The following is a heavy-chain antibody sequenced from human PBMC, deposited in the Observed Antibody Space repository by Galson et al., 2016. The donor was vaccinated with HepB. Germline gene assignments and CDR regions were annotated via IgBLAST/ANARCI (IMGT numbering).Heavy chain of an antibody. Sequence: SLRLSCAASGFTFTSYWIHWVRQVPGEGLEWVSRINRDGSSTHYADSVKGRFTISRDNAKNTVYLQMNSLRVEDTAVYYCARVGVIPYYYYGMDVWGQGTMVIVSS. CDR1: GFTFTSYW. D-gene: IGHD3-10*01. J-gene: IGHJ6*01. CDR3: ARVGVIPYYYYGMDV. V-gene: IGHV3-74*01. CDR2: INRDGSST.